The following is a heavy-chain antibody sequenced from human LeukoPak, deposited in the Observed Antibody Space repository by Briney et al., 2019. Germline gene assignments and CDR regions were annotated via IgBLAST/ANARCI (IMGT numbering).Heavy chain of an antibody. V-gene: IGHV4-39*01. CDR3: ARHGYPIVATSYFDY. CDR2: IYYSGST. Sequence: PSETLSLTCTVSGVSISSSSYYWGWIRQPPGKGLEWIGSIYYSGSTYYNPSLKSRVTISVDTSKNQFSLKLSSVTAADTAVYYCARHGYPIVATSYFDYWGQGTLVTVSS. D-gene: IGHD5-12*01. CDR1: GVSISSSSYY. J-gene: IGHJ4*02.